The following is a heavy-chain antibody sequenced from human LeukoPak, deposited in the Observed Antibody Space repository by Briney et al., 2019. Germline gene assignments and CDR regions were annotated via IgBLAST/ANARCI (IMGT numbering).Heavy chain of an antibody. CDR3: ATGSGLWSPDY. D-gene: IGHD5-18*01. J-gene: IGHJ4*02. Sequence: PGRSLRLSCAASGFTFSSYGMHWVRQAPGKGLVWVSRINTDGSSTSYADSVKGRFTISRDNAKNRLYVQMNSLRAEDTAVYYCATGSGLWSPDYWGQETLVTVSS. CDR1: GFTFSSYG. V-gene: IGHV3-74*01. CDR2: INTDGSST.